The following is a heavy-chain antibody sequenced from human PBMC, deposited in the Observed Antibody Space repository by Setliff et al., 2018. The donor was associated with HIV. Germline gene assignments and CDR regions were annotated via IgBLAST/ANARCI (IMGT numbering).Heavy chain of an antibody. J-gene: IGHJ4*02. D-gene: IGHD5-12*01. CDR2: IYYSGNS. Sequence: ETLSLTCAVSGYSISNSNWWGWIRQPPGKGLEWIGYIYYSGNSYYNPSLKSRVTMSVDTSKNQFSLKLSSVTAVDTAVYYCARIRDGYNYVDYWGQGTLVTVSS. CDR1: GYSISNSNW. CDR3: ARIRDGYNYVDY. V-gene: IGHV4-28*01.